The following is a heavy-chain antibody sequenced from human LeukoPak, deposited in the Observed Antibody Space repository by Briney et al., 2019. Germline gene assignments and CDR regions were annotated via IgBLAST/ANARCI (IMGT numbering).Heavy chain of an antibody. V-gene: IGHV1-18*01. Sequence: ASVKVSCKASGYTFTSYGISWVRQAPGQGLEWMGWISAYNGNTNYAQKLQGRVTMTTDTSTSTAYMELSSLRSEDTAVYYCASPRGYDSSGYYQDFDYWGQGTLVTVSS. CDR2: ISAYNGNT. CDR1: GYTFTSYG. CDR3: ASPRGYDSSGYYQDFDY. J-gene: IGHJ4*02. D-gene: IGHD3-22*01.